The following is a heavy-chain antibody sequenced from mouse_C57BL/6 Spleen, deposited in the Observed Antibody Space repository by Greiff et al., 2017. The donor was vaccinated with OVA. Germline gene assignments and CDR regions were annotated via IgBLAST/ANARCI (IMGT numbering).Heavy chain of an antibody. CDR1: GYTFTSYW. J-gene: IGHJ3*01. D-gene: IGHD2-10*01. CDR2: IDPSDSYT. CDR3: ARRAYYGNFSWFAY. V-gene: IGHV1-69*01. Sequence: QVQLQQPGAELVMPGASVKLSCKASGYTFTSYWMHWVKQRPGQGLEWIGEIDPSDSYTNYNQKFKGKSTLTADKSSSTAYMQLSSLTSEDSAVYYCARRAYYGNFSWFAYWGQGTLVTVSA.